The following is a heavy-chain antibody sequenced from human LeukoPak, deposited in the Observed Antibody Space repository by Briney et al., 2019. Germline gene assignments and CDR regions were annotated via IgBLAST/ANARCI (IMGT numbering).Heavy chain of an antibody. V-gene: IGHV1-18*04. J-gene: IGHJ6*03. CDR3: ARNTYCYKFSMDV. D-gene: IGHD5-18*01. CDR1: GFALYKYN. CDR2: ITAFNGNT. Sequence: ASVTVSCKASGFALYKYNIVWVRQAPGQGLEWVGWITAFNGNTNYAQKVQGRVTMTTDTSTSTSYMELRNLRSDDTAVYYCARNTYCYKFSMDVWGKGTTVIISS.